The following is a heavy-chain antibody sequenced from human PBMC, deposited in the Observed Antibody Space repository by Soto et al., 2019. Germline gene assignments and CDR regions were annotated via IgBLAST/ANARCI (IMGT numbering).Heavy chain of an antibody. CDR3: ARHQYNSNLFDY. V-gene: IGHV5-51*01. J-gene: IGHJ4*02. CDR1: GYSCTSYW. Sequence: PGESLKISCKTSGYSCTSYWIGWVRQMPGKGLEWMGIIFPSDSDTRYSPSFQGQVTISADKSISTAYLQWSSLKASDTAMYYCARHQYNSNLFDYWGQGTLVTVSS. D-gene: IGHD4-4*01. CDR2: IFPSDSDT.